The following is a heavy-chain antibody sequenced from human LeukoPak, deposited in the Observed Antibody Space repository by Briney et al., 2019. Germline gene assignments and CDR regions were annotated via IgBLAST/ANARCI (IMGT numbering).Heavy chain of an antibody. CDR1: GGSISSYY. D-gene: IGHD2-15*01. CDR3: ARLGYCSGGSCSDNWFDP. V-gene: IGHV4-59*01. Sequence: PSETLFLTCTVSGGSISSYYWSWIRQPPGKGLEWIGYIYYSGSTNYNPSLKSRVTISVDTSKNQFSLKLSSVTAADTAVYYCARLGYCSGGSCSDNWFDPWGQGTLVTVSP. CDR2: IYYSGST. J-gene: IGHJ5*02.